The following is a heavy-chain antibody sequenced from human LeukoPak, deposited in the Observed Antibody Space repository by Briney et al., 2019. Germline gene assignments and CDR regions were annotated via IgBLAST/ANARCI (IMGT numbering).Heavy chain of an antibody. CDR3: ARHGPTWNYGEIDY. CDR1: GYSISSGYY. CDR2: IYHSGST. D-gene: IGHD1-7*01. Sequence: PSETLSLTCTVSGYSISSGYYWGWIRQPPGKGLEWLGSIYHSGSTYYNPSLKSRVTISVDTSKNQFSLKLSSVTAADTAVYYCARHGPTWNYGEIDYWGQGTLVTVSS. J-gene: IGHJ4*02. V-gene: IGHV4-38-2*02.